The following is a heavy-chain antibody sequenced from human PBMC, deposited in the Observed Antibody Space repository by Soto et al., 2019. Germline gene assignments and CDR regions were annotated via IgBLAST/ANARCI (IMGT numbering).Heavy chain of an antibody. CDR1: GFTFTTYA. CDR2: ISGSGAGT. CDR3: AKEAHPVAGNNFDS. V-gene: IGHV3-23*01. J-gene: IGHJ4*02. Sequence: EIELLESGGGLVQPGGSLRLSCAASGFTFTTYAMGWVRQAPVKGLEWVSSISGSGAGTFYADSVKGRFTISRDNAKKMVYLLMNGLRADDTAVYYSAKEAHPVAGNNFDSWGQGTLVTV. D-gene: IGHD6-19*01.